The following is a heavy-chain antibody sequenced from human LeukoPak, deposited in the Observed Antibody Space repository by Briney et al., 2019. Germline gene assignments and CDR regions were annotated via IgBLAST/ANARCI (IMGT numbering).Heavy chain of an antibody. CDR1: GYTFTGYY. Sequence: ASVKVSCKASGYTFTGYYMHWVRQAPGQGLEWMGWINPNSGGTNYAQKFQGRVTMTRDTSISTAYMELSRLRSDDTAVYYCAREMNAYSSSSLSGAPWGQGTLVTVSS. D-gene: IGHD6-6*01. CDR3: AREMNAYSSSSLSGAP. J-gene: IGHJ4*02. CDR2: INPNSGGT. V-gene: IGHV1-2*02.